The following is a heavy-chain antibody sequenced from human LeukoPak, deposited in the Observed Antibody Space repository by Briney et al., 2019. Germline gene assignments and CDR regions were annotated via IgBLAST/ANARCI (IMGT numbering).Heavy chain of an antibody. J-gene: IGHJ3*02. D-gene: IGHD6-6*01. CDR2: IYYSGST. Sequence: SETLSLTCTVSGGSISSYYWSWIRQPPGKGLEWIGYIYYSGSTNYDPSLKSRVTISVDTSKNQFSLKLSSVTAADTAVYYCARESIAARPGLDAFDIWGQGTMVTVSS. CDR3: ARESIAARPGLDAFDI. CDR1: GGSISSYY. V-gene: IGHV4-59*01.